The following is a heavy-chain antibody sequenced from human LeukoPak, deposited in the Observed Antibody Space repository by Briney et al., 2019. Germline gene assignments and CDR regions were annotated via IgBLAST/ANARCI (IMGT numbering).Heavy chain of an antibody. CDR2: FSGTSTN. CDR3: AKLKQWQPQRYFFEY. Sequence: PGGSLRLSCAASGFTFSSYAMSWVRQVPGKGLEWVSTFSGTSTNSYADAVKGRVTISRDNSKNTLYLQMNSLRAEDTAVYYCAKLKQWQPQRYFFEYWGQGALVTVAS. CDR1: GFTFSSYA. D-gene: IGHD6-19*01. V-gene: IGHV3-23*01. J-gene: IGHJ4*02.